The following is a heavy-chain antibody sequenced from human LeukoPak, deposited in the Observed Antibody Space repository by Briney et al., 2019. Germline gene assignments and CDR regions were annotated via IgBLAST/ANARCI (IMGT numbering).Heavy chain of an antibody. CDR3: ASLTMLRGGF. V-gene: IGHV4-39*01. Sequence: SETLSLTCTVSGASISSSDYYWGWIRQPPGKGLEWIGSLYYSGSTYYNPSLKSRVTISVDTSKNQFSLKLTSVTAADTAVYYCASLTMLRGGFWGQGTLVTVSS. J-gene: IGHJ4*02. CDR2: LYYSGST. CDR1: GASISSSDYY. D-gene: IGHD3-10*01.